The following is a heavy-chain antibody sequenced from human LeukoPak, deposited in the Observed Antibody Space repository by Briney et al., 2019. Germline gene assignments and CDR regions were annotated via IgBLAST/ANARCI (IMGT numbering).Heavy chain of an antibody. V-gene: IGHV4-61*02. CDR1: GGSISSGSYY. D-gene: IGHD3-10*01. CDR2: IGPSGNT. Sequence: SETLSLTCTVSGGSISSGSYYWSWIRQSAGKGLEWIGRIGPSGNTNYNPSLKSRVTLSLDASKNPFSLLLSPVTAAETAVYYCAREPAAGPGNYWGQGTLVTVSS. J-gene: IGHJ4*02. CDR3: AREPAAGPGNY.